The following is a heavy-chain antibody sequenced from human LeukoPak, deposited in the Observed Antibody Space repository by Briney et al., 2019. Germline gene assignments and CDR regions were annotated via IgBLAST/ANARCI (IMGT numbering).Heavy chain of an antibody. D-gene: IGHD5-18*01. Sequence: ASVKVSCKASGRTVSSYAIRWVRQAPGQGLEWMGGIIPIYGTANYAQKCQGRVTITADKSTSTAYMELSSLRSEDTAVYYCARWVDTAIFDYWGQGTLVTVSS. J-gene: IGHJ4*02. CDR2: IIPIYGTA. V-gene: IGHV1-69*06. CDR3: ARWVDTAIFDY. CDR1: GRTVSSYA.